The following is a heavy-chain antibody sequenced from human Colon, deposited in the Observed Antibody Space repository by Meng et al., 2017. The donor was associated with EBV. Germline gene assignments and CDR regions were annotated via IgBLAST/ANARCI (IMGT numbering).Heavy chain of an antibody. D-gene: IGHD5-18*01. CDR1: GGSISIGDYY. CDR2: IYYSGST. CDR3: ARVGWRQWSFDL. J-gene: IGHJ2*01. Sequence: QVQLQGSGPGLGKPSQTLSLTCTVSGGSISIGDYYWSWIRQPPGKGLELIGHIYYSGSTSYNPSLKSRVTISVDTSNNQFSLKLRSVTAADTAVYYCARVGWRQWSFDLWGRGTLVTVSS. V-gene: IGHV4-30-4*01.